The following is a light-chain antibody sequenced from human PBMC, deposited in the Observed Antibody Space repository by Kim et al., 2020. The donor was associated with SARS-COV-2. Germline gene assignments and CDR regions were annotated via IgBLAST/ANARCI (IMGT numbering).Light chain of an antibody. Sequence: PCQQVTISCSGNPSNIGYFVNWYQGLPETAPKLLIYKNNLRPSGVSDRYSTSKSGTSASLAISELRSDDEADYYCATWDDKLSGVVFGGGTQLTVL. CDR2: KNN. CDR3: ATWDDKLSGVV. J-gene: IGLJ2*01. V-gene: IGLV1-47*01. CDR1: PSNIGYF.